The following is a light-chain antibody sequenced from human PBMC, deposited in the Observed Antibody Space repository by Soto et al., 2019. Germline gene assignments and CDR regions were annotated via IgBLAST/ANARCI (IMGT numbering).Light chain of an antibody. Sequence: EIVLTQSPGTLSLSPGERATLSCRASQSVSSNYLAWYQQKPGQAPRPLIYGASSRTTGFPDRFSGSGSGTDFTLTISRLETEDFAVYYCQQYANSPYTFGQGTKLEIK. J-gene: IGKJ2*01. CDR2: GAS. CDR3: QQYANSPYT. V-gene: IGKV3-20*01. CDR1: QSVSSNY.